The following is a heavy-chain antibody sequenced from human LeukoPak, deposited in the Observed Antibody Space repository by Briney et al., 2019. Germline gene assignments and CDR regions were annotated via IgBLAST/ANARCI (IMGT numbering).Heavy chain of an antibody. J-gene: IGHJ4*02. CDR1: GYTFTSYY. D-gene: IGHD3-22*01. Sequence: GASVTVSCKASGYTFTSYYMHWVRQAPGQGLEWMGIINPSGGSTSYAQKFQGRVTMTRDTSTSTVYMELSSLRSEDTAVYYCARDRDYYDSSGPTNYFDYWGQGTLVTVSS. V-gene: IGHV1-46*01. CDR2: INPSGGST. CDR3: ARDRDYYDSSGPTNYFDY.